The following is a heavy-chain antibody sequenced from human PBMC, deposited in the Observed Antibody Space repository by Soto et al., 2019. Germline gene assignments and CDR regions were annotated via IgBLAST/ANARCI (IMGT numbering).Heavy chain of an antibody. Sequence: GGSLRLSCTASGFTFGDYAMSWFRQAPGKGLEWVGFIRSKAYGGTTEYAASVKGRFTISRDDSKSIAYLQMNSLKTEDTAVYYCTRDLGYYDFWFYMDVWGKGTTVTVSS. CDR3: TRDLGYYDFWFYMDV. CDR2: IRSKAYGGTT. D-gene: IGHD3-3*01. V-gene: IGHV3-49*03. J-gene: IGHJ6*03. CDR1: GFTFGDYA.